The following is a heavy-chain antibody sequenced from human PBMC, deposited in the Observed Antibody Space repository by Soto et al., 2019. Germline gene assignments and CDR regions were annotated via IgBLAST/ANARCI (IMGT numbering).Heavy chain of an antibody. CDR1: GFTFSRCD. V-gene: IGHV3-21*01. J-gene: IGHJ5*02. Sequence: GGSLRLSCATSGFTFSRCDMNWVRQAPGKGLEWVSFISSSASYMYYADSVKGRFTISRDNSKKSLYLQMNSLRAADTAVYYCTRCYNWNDYYFDPWGQGTPVTVSS. CDR3: TRCYNWNDYYFDP. CDR2: ISSSASYM. D-gene: IGHD1-20*01.